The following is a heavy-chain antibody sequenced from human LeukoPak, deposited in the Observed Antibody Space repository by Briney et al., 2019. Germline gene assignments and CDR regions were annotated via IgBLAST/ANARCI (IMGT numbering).Heavy chain of an antibody. Sequence: SETLSLTCTVSGGSISSYYWSWIRQPPGKGLEWIGHIYYSGSTNYNPSLKSRVTISVDTPKNHFSLKLSSVTAADTAVYYCARHGSSGYYLGYFDYWGQGILVTVSS. CDR2: IYYSGST. CDR3: ARHGSSGYYLGYFDY. V-gene: IGHV4-59*08. D-gene: IGHD3-22*01. CDR1: GGSISSYY. J-gene: IGHJ4*02.